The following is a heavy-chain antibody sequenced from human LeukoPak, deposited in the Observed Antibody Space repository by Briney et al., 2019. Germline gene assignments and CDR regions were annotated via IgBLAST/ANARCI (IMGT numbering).Heavy chain of an antibody. CDR2: IKQDGTEK. V-gene: IGHV3-7*05. CDR3: ARVAAGPSYFDY. CDR1: GCSFSTYW. J-gene: IGHJ4*02. Sequence: PGACVRLSCAASGCSFSTYWMSWVRPAPGKGVEWVANIKQDGTEKLYVDSAKGRFTVSRDNARSSLYLQMNSLRTEATAVYYCARVAAGPSYFDYWGQGTLVTVSS. D-gene: IGHD6-13*01.